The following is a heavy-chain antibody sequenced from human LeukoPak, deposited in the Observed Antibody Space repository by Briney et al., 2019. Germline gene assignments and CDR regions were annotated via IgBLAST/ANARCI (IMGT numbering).Heavy chain of an antibody. CDR2: INHSGST. CDR3: ARGRLRATTGFYYFDY. J-gene: IGHJ4*02. V-gene: IGHV4-34*01. D-gene: IGHD1-26*01. CDR1: GGSFSGYY. Sequence: PSETLSLTCAVYGGSFSGYYWSWIRQPPGKGLEWIGEINHSGSTNYNPSLKSRVTISVDTSKNQFSLKLSSVTAADTTVYYSARGRLRATTGFYYFDYWGQGTLVTVSS.